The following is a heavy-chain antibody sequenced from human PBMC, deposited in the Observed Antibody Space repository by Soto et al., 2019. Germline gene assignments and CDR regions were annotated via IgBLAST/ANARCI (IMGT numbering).Heavy chain of an antibody. CDR1: GYTFSTYA. D-gene: IGHD3-22*01. Sequence: ASVKVSCKASGYTFSTYAMHWVRQAPGQRLEWMGWINVGNGNTKYSQKFQGRVTITRDTSASTAHMELSSLRSEDTAVYYCAYDSSGYLDYWGQGTLVTVSS. CDR3: AYDSSGYLDY. V-gene: IGHV1-3*01. J-gene: IGHJ4*02. CDR2: INVGNGNT.